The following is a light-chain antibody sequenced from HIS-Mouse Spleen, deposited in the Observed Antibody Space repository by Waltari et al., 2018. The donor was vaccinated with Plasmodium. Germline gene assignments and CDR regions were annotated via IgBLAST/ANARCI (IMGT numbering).Light chain of an antibody. J-gene: IGKJ1*01. CDR3: QQYNSYSWT. CDR2: KAS. V-gene: IGKV1-5*03. CDR1: QGISSW. Sequence: IRMTQSPSSFSASTGDRVTITCRASQGISSWLAWYQQKPGKAPKLLIYKASSLESGVPARFSGSGSGTEFTLNISSLQPDDFATYYCQQYNSYSWTFGQGTKVEIK.